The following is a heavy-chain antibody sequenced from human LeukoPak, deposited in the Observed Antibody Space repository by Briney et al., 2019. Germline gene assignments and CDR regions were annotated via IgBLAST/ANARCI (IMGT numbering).Heavy chain of an antibody. CDR3: ARRGDCSSTSCYDY. Sequence: GGSLRLSCAASGFTFSSYSMNWVRQAPGKGLEWVSSISSSSSYIYYADSVKGRFTISRDNAKNSLYLQMNSLRAEDTAVYYRARRGDCSSTSCYDYWGQGTLVTVSS. CDR1: GFTFSSYS. V-gene: IGHV3-21*01. CDR2: ISSSSSYI. D-gene: IGHD2-2*01. J-gene: IGHJ4*02.